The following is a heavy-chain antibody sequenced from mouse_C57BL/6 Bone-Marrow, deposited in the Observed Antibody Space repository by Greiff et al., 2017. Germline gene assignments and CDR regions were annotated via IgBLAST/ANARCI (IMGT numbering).Heavy chain of an antibody. CDR1: GYTFTSYW. CDR3: AKGYFDY. Sequence: VQLQQPGPELVKPGASVKMSCKASGYTFTSYWINWVKQRPGQGLEWIGDIYPGSGSTNYNEKFKSKATLTVDTSSSTAYMQLSSLTSEDSAVYDGAKGYFDYWGQGTTLTVSA. V-gene: IGHV1-55*01. J-gene: IGHJ2*01. CDR2: IYPGSGST.